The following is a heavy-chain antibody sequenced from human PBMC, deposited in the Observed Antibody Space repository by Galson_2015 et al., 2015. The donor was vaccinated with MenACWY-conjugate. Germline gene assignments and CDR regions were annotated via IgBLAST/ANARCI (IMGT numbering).Heavy chain of an antibody. V-gene: IGHV3-23*01. Sequence: SLRLSCAASGFTSNNYAMSWFRHSPGRGLEWVSAINGDDDQPFYAEAVKGRFTVARDSARNTVYLQMKSLRPEDTAIYYCAKRIAPSGAPYYFDSWGQGTLVTISS. CDR3: AKRIAPSGAPYYFDS. CDR1: GFTSNNYA. J-gene: IGHJ4*02. D-gene: IGHD6-13*01. CDR2: INGDDDQP.